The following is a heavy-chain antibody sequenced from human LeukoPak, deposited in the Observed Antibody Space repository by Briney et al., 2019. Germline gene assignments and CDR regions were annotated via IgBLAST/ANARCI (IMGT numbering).Heavy chain of an antibody. Sequence: ASVNVSCTASGYTFTSYGISWVRQAPGQGLEWMGWISAYNGNTNYAQKLQGRVTMTTDTSTSTAYMELRSLRSDDTAVYYCARATRTTTIAVAGRSDYWGQGTLVTVSS. CDR2: ISAYNGNT. CDR1: GYTFTSYG. J-gene: IGHJ4*02. V-gene: IGHV1-18*01. D-gene: IGHD6-19*01. CDR3: ARATRTTTIAVAGRSDY.